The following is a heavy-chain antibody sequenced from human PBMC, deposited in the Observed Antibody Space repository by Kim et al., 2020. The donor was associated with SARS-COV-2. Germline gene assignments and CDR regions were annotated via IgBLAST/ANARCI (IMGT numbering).Heavy chain of an antibody. CDR2: INPSGGST. CDR3: ARDRIVVPAAMEGNFDY. V-gene: IGHV1-46*01. J-gene: IGHJ4*02. CDR1: GYTFTSYY. D-gene: IGHD2-2*01. Sequence: ASVKVSCKASGYTFTSYYMHWVRQAPGQGLEWMGIINPSGGSTSYAQKFQGRVTMTRDTSTSTVYMELSSLRSEDTAVYYCARDRIVVPAAMEGNFDYWGQGTLVTVSS.